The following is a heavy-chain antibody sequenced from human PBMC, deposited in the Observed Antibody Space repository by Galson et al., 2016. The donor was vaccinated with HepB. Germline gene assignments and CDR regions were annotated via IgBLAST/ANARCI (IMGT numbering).Heavy chain of an antibody. Sequence: SLRLSCAASGFTFRSYGMNWVRQAPGKGLEWVSGISGSGGGAYYGDSVKGRVTISRDNSKNTLHLQINSLRAEDTAGYYCAKGGRLGDGLDVWGQGTPVTVSS. CDR2: ISGSGGGA. D-gene: IGHD3-10*01. V-gene: IGHV3-23*01. CDR3: AKGGRLGDGLDV. J-gene: IGHJ6*02. CDR1: GFTFRSYG.